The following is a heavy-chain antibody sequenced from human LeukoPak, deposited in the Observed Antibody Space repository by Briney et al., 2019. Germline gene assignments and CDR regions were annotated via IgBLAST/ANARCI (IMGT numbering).Heavy chain of an antibody. Sequence: ASVKVSCKASGYTFTSYDINWVRQAPGLGLEWMGWISAYNGNTNYAQKLQGRVTMTTDTSTRIAYMELRSLGSDDTAVYFCARARSVSDYWGQGTLVTVSS. CDR2: ISAYNGNT. D-gene: IGHD3-16*01. CDR3: ARARSVSDY. J-gene: IGHJ4*02. CDR1: GYTFTSYD. V-gene: IGHV1-18*01.